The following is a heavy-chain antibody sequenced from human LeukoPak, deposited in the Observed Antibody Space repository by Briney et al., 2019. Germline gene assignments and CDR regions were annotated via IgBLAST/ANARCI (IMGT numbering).Heavy chain of an antibody. V-gene: IGHV3-23*01. D-gene: IGHD3-22*01. J-gene: IGHJ4*02. CDR3: AKAMGYYYDSSADY. CDR2: ISGSADST. Sequence: GGSLRLSCAASGFIFSSYGMSWVRQAPGRGLEWVSVISGSADSTYHADSVKGRFTISRDNSKKTVYLQMNSLRAEDTAVYYCAKAMGYYYDSSADYWGQGTLVTVSS. CDR1: GFIFSSYG.